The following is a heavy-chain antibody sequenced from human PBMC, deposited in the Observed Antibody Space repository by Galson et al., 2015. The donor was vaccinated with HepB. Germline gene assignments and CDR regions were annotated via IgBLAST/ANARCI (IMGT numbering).Heavy chain of an antibody. CDR2: INPSGGST. J-gene: IGHJ2*01. CDR1: GYTFTSYY. D-gene: IGHD3-22*01. Sequence: SVKVSCKASGYTFTSYYMHWVRQAPGQGLEWMGIINPSGGSTSYAQKFQGRVTMTRDTSTSTVYMELSSLRSEDTAVYYCARGPAMGIVTFLGYFDLWGRGTLVTVSS. CDR3: ARGPAMGIVTFLGYFDL. V-gene: IGHV1-46*01.